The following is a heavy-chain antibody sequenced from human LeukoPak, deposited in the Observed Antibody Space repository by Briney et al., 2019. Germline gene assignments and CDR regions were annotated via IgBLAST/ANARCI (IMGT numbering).Heavy chain of an antibody. CDR1: GFTFSSYE. D-gene: IGHD5-24*01. CDR3: AKDDAWLQYGN. CDR2: ISSSGSTI. J-gene: IGHJ4*02. V-gene: IGHV3-48*03. Sequence: PGGSLRLSCAASGFTFSSYEMNWVRQAPGKGLEWVSYISSSGSTIYYADSVKGRFTISRDNSKGTVYLQMNSLRPEDTAVYYCAKDDAWLQYGNWGRGTLVTVSS.